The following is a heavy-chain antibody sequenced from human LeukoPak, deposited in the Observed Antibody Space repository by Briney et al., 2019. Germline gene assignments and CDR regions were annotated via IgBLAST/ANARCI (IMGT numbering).Heavy chain of an antibody. CDR1: GFTFSNAW. J-gene: IGHJ6*02. CDR2: IKSKTDGGTK. Sequence: GGSLRLSCAASGFTFSNAWMSWVRQAPGKGLEWVGRIKSKTDGGTKDYAAPVKGRFTISRDDSKNTLYLQMNSLKTEDTAVYYCTTGRDGYNPYYYYYGMDVWGQGTTVTVSS. V-gene: IGHV3-15*01. D-gene: IGHD5-24*01. CDR3: TTGRDGYNPYYYYYGMDV.